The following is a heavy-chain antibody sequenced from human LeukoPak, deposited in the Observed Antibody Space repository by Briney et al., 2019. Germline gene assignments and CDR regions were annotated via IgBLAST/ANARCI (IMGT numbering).Heavy chain of an antibody. J-gene: IGHJ1*01. CDR2: INSDGSST. Sequence: GGSLRLSCAASGFTFSSYWMHWVRQAPGKGLVWVSRINSDGSSTSYADSVKGRLTISRDNAKNTLYLQMNSLRAEDTAVYYCARDPRITMIVSGFQHWGQGTLVTVSS. V-gene: IGHV3-74*01. D-gene: IGHD3-22*01. CDR1: GFTFSSYW. CDR3: ARDPRITMIVSGFQH.